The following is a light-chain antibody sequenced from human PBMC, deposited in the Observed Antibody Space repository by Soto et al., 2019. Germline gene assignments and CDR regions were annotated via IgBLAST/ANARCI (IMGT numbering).Light chain of an antibody. CDR2: AAS. CDR1: QSISSNY. CDR3: QQYGNSPWT. J-gene: IGKJ1*01. V-gene: IGKV3-20*01. Sequence: EIVLTQSPGTLSLSPGERATLSCRASQSISSNYLAWCQQKPGQAPRLLIYAASSRATGIPDRFSGSGSGTDFTLTISRLEPEDFAVYYCQQYGNSPWTLGQGTKVEI.